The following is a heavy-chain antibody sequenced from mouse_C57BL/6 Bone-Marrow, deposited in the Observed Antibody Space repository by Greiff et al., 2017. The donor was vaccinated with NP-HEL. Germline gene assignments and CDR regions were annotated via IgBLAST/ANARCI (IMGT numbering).Heavy chain of an antibody. J-gene: IGHJ1*03. D-gene: IGHD1-1*01. Sequence: QVTLKESGPGILQSSQTLSLTCSFSGFSLSTSGMGVSWTRQPSGKGLEWLAHIYWDDDKRYNPSLKSRLTISKDTSRNQLFLKITSVDTADTATYYCARRYDYGSSYLSYWYFDVWGTGTTVTVSS. CDR1: GFSLSTSGMG. V-gene: IGHV8-12*01. CDR2: IYWDDDK. CDR3: ARRYDYGSSYLSYWYFDV.